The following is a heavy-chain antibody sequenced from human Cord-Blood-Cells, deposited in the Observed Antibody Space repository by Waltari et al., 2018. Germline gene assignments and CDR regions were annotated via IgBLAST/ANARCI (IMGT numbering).Heavy chain of an antibody. V-gene: IGHV4-34*01. CDR1: GGSFSGYY. CDR2: INHSGST. D-gene: IGHD3-9*01. CDR3: ARGDYGILTGYYIDY. Sequence: AGLLKPSETLSLTCAVYGGSFSGYYWSWIRQPPGKGLEWIGEINHSGSTNYNPSLKSRVTISVDTSKNQFSLKLSSVTAADTAVYYCARGDYGILTGYYIDYWGQGTLVTVSS. J-gene: IGHJ4*02.